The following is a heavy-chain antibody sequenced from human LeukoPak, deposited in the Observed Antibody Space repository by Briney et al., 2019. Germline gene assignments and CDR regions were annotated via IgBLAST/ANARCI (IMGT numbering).Heavy chain of an antibody. CDR2: IKRDGSQK. Sequence: GGSLRLSCAAPGFSFSSNWLGWVRQAPGKGLEWVAHIKRDGSQKYYLDSVKGRFTISRDNAKNSLYLQMNSLRVEDTAVYYCARLGLEVGGPNWFDPWGQGTLVTVSS. D-gene: IGHD1-1*01. CDR1: GFSFSSNW. V-gene: IGHV3-7*01. CDR3: ARLGLEVGGPNWFDP. J-gene: IGHJ5*02.